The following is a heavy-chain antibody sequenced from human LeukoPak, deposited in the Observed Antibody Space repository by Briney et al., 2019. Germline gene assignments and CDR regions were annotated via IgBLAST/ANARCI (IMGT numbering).Heavy chain of an antibody. Sequence: GGSLRLSCAASGFTSSSYGMHWVRQAPGKGLEWVAFIRYDGSNKYYADSVKGRFTISRDNSKNTLYLQMNSLRAEDTAVYYCAGGHGGNSGYFDYWGQGTLVTVSS. V-gene: IGHV3-30*02. CDR2: IRYDGSNK. CDR3: AGGHGGNSGYFDY. D-gene: IGHD4-23*01. J-gene: IGHJ4*02. CDR1: GFTSSSYG.